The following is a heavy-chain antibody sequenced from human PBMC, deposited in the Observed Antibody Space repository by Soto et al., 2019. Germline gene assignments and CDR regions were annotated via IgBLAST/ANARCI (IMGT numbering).Heavy chain of an antibody. Sequence: ASVKVSCKASGYTFTGYYMHWVRQAPGQGLEWMGWINPNSGGTNYAQKFQGRVTMTRDTSISTAYMELSRLRSDDTAVYYCARALDSSGYYRFDPWGQGTLVTV. CDR2: INPNSGGT. J-gene: IGHJ5*02. V-gene: IGHV1-2*02. CDR1: GYTFTGYY. CDR3: ARALDSSGYYRFDP. D-gene: IGHD3-22*01.